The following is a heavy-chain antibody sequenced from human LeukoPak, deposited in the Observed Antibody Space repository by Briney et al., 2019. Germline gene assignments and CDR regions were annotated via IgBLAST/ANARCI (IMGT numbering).Heavy chain of an antibody. D-gene: IGHD3-10*01. CDR2: INHSGST. CDR1: GGSLSNYY. J-gene: IGHJ5*02. CDR3: ARGPASGSDFAWFDP. V-gene: IGHV4-34*01. Sequence: SETLSLTCAVYGGSLSNYYWSWIRQPPGKGLEWIGEINHSGSTKFNPSLKRRVTILVDMSRSQFSLQLNSVTAADTAVYYCARGPASGSDFAWFDPWGQGTLVTVSS.